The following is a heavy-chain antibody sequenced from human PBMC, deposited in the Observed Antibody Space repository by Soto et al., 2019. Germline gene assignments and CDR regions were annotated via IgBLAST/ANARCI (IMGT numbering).Heavy chain of an antibody. V-gene: IGHV1-69*13. CDR1: GGTFSSYA. D-gene: IGHD3-3*01. CDR3: ARDKTYFDFWSGYYPQGSDYYYGMDV. Sequence: GASVKVSCKASGGTFSSYAICWVRQAPGQGLEWMGGIIPIFGTANYAQKFQGRVTITADESTSTAYMELSSLRSEDTAVYYCARDKTYFDFWSGYYPQGSDYYYGMDVWGQGTTVTVSS. J-gene: IGHJ6*02. CDR2: IIPIFGTA.